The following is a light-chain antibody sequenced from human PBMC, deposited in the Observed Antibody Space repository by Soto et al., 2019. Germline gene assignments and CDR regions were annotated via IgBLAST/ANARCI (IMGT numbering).Light chain of an antibody. CDR2: QAS. J-gene: IGKJ1*01. V-gene: IGKV1-5*03. Sequence: DIQMTQSPSTLSASVGDRVTITCRASQTISSWLAWYQQKPGEAPKLLIYQASTLQSGVPSRFSGSASGTEFTLTISSLQPDDFATYYCQQYSNYPWTFGQGNKVEIK. CDR3: QQYSNYPWT. CDR1: QTISSW.